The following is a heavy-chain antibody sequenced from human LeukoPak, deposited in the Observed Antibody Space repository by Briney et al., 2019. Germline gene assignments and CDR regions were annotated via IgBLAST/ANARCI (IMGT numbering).Heavy chain of an antibody. D-gene: IGHD3-3*01. CDR3: ARQYTIFGVVTHRPYYYGMDV. CDR1: GYTFTSYD. V-gene: IGHV1-8*01. CDR2: MNPNSGNT. J-gene: IGHJ6*02. Sequence: ASVKVSCKASGYTFTSYDINWVRQATGQGLEWMGWMNPNSGNTGYAQKFQGRVTMTRNTSISTAYMELSSLRSEDTAVYYCARQYTIFGVVTHRPYYYGMDVWGQGTTVTVSS.